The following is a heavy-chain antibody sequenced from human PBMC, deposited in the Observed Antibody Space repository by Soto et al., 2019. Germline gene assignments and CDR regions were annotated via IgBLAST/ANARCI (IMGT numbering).Heavy chain of an antibody. Sequence: SETLSLTCAFYGCSFSGYYWGWIRQPPGKGLEWIGEINHSGNTNYNPSLKSRVTISVDTSKNQFSLKLSSVTAADTAVYYCARTYYGDVDAFDIWGQGTMVTVSS. V-gene: IGHV4-34*01. D-gene: IGHD3-3*01. CDR1: GCSFSGYY. J-gene: IGHJ3*02. CDR3: ARTYYGDVDAFDI. CDR2: INHSGNT.